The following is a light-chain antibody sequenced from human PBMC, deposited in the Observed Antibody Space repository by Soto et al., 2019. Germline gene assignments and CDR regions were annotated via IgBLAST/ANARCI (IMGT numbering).Light chain of an antibody. V-gene: IGLV2-8*01. Sequence: QSVLTQPPSASGSPGQSVAISCTGTSSDVGGYNYVSWYQQHPGKAPKLMIYEVSKRPSGVPNRFSGSKSGNTASLPVSGLQTEDEAVYYCYSYAGSNNWGVFGGGTKLTVL. CDR1: SSDVGGYNY. CDR2: EVS. J-gene: IGLJ2*01. CDR3: YSYAGSNNWGV.